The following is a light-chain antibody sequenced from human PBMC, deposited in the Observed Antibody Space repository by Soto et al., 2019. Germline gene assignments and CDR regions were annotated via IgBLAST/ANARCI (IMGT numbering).Light chain of an antibody. CDR1: MRDVGAYNL. V-gene: IGLV2-14*01. CDR3: SSFTSTSTRL. CDR2: EVR. J-gene: IGLJ1*01. Sequence: QSALTQPASVSGSAGQSITISCSGTMRDVGAYNLVSWYQQHPGTAPKLIIYEVRNRPSGISSRFSGSRSGNTASLTISGLQAEDEADYYCSSFTSTSTRLFGSGTKVTVL.